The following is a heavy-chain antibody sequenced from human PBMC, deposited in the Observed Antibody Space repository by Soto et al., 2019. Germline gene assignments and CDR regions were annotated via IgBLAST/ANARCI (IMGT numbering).Heavy chain of an antibody. Sequence: QVQLVESGGGVVQPGRSLRLSCAASGFTFSSYAMHWVRQAPGKGLEWVAVISSDGSNKYYADSVKGRFTISRDNSKNTLYLQMNSLRAEDTGVYYCASPRLSSDGTTPIDYWGQGTLVTVSS. J-gene: IGHJ4*02. V-gene: IGHV3-30-3*01. D-gene: IGHD1-1*01. CDR1: GFTFSSYA. CDR3: ASPRLSSDGTTPIDY. CDR2: ISSDGSNK.